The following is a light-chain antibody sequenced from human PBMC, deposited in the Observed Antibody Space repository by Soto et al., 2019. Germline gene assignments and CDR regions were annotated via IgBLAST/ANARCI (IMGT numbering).Light chain of an antibody. Sequence: DIQMTQSPSTLSASVGDRVNITCRASQNINSWLAWYQQKPGKAPKLLIYKPSSLESGVPSRFSGSGSGTESTLTISSLQPDDFATYYCQQYNSYSWTVGQGTKV. CDR1: QNINSW. CDR3: QQYNSYSWT. J-gene: IGKJ1*01. CDR2: KPS. V-gene: IGKV1-5*03.